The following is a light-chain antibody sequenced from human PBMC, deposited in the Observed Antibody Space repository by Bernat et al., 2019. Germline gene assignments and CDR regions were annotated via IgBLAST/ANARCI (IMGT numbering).Light chain of an antibody. V-gene: IGLV3-1*01. CDR1: NFENKY. J-gene: IGLJ1*01. Sequence: SFVLTQPPSVSVSPGQTAIIACSGTNFENKYVCWYQQKTGQAPVLIIYKDKRRPPGIPERFSGSSSGNTATLTIGGTQPVDGGVYYCQTWDSKAYVCGTGTKVSVL. CDR3: QTWDSKAYV. CDR2: KDK.